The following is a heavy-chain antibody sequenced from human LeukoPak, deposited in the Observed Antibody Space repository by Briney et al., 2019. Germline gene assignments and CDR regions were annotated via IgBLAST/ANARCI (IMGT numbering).Heavy chain of an antibody. CDR1: GDSVISYY. Sequence: PSETLSLTCTVSGDSVISYYWSWIRQPAGKGLEWIGRIYSSGSTNYNPSLKSRVTMSVDTSKNQFSLKLTSVTAADTAVYFCARDFLGRGVLLDSWSQGTPVTVSS. CDR3: ARDFLGRGVLLDS. D-gene: IGHD3-10*01. J-gene: IGHJ4*02. V-gene: IGHV4-4*07. CDR2: IYSSGST.